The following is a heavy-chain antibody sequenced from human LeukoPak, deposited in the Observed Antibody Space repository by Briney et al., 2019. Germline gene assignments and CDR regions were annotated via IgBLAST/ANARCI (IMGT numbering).Heavy chain of an antibody. D-gene: IGHD6-13*01. CDR1: GYSFSSHW. V-gene: IGHV5-51*01. CDR2: IYPGDSDA. CDR3: ATLPGIVSGGDDY. Sequence: GESLKISCKGSGYSFSSHWIGWVRQMPGKGLEWMGIIYPGDSDAKYSPSFQGQVTISADKSISTAYVQWSSLKASDTAMYYCATLPGIVSGGDDYWGQGTLVSVSS. J-gene: IGHJ4*02.